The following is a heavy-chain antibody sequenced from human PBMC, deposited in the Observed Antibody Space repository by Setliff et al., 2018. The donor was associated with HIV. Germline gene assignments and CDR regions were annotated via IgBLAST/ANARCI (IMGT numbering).Heavy chain of an antibody. V-gene: IGHV3-74*01. D-gene: IGHD3-9*01. CDR2: INSDGSST. CDR3: ARAKSSPYDILTGYYRPPDY. Sequence: PGGSLRLSCAASGFTFSSYWMHWVRQAPGKGLVWVSRINSDGSSTSYADSVKGRFTISRDNAMNTLYLQMNSLRAEDTAVYYCARAKSSPYDILTGYYRPPDYWGQGTLVTVSS. CDR1: GFTFSSYW. J-gene: IGHJ4*02.